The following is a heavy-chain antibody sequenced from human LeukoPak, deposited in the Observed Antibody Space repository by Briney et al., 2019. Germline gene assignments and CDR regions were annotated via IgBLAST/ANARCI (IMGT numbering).Heavy chain of an antibody. D-gene: IGHD3-10*01. CDR3: ARGVRGVIVDAFDI. CDR2: SNWNGGST. J-gene: IGHJ3*02. CDR1: GFTFDDYG. V-gene: IGHV3-20*01. Sequence: GSLRLSCAASGFTFDDYGMSWVRQAPGKGLEWVSGSNWNGGSTGYADSVKGRFTISRDNAKNSLYLQMNSLRAEDTALYHCARGVRGVIVDAFDIWGQGTMVTVSS.